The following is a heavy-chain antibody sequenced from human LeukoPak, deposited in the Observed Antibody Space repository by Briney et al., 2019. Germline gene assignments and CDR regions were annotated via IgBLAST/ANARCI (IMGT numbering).Heavy chain of an antibody. D-gene: IGHD3-9*01. CDR1: GYIFTIYY. Sequence: ASVKVTCKASGYIFTIYYMHWVRQAPGQGLEWMGIIDPSGGSTSYAQKFQDRVTMTRDTSTSTLYMELSSLRSEDTAVYYCARVSILTGRDAFDIWGQGTMVTVSS. J-gene: IGHJ3*02. CDR3: ARVSILTGRDAFDI. V-gene: IGHV1-46*01. CDR2: IDPSGGST.